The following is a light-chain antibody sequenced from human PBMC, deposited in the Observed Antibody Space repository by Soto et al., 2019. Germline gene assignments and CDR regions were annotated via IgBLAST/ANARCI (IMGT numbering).Light chain of an antibody. CDR2: EVS. CDR3: SSYAGSNNGYG. J-gene: IGLJ1*01. V-gene: IGLV2-8*01. Sequence: QSVLTQPPSASGSPGQSVTISCTGTSGDVGGYNFVSWYQQHPGKAPRLMISEVSKRPSGVPDRFSGSKSGNTASLTVSGLQAEDEADYYCSSYAGSNNGYGFGTGTKAPS. CDR1: SGDVGGYNF.